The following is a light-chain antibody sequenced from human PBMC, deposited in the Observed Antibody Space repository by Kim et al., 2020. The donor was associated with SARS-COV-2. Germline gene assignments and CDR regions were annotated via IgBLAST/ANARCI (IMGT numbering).Light chain of an antibody. CDR1: QSVSSSY. J-gene: IGKJ3*01. V-gene: IGKV3-20*01. CDR3: HQYGSSPFT. Sequence: EIVLTRSPGTLSLSPGERATLSCRASQSVSSSYLAWYQQKPGQAPRLLIYGASSRATGIPDRFSGSGSRTDFTLTISRLEPEDFAVYYCHQYGSSPFTFVPGTKVDI. CDR2: GAS.